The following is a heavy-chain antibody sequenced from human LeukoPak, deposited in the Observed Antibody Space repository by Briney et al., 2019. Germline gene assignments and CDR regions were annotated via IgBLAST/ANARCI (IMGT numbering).Heavy chain of an antibody. Sequence: PSETLSLTCAVSGASISSSNWWSWARQPPGRGLECIGEIFHAGTTNYNPSLQSRVTISVDNSRNQFSLKLTSATAADTAVYYCMRTYCSNISCFYFDYWGQGTLVTVSS. J-gene: IGHJ4*02. D-gene: IGHD2-2*01. CDR3: MRTYCSNISCFYFDY. CDR2: IFHAGTT. CDR1: GASISSSNW. V-gene: IGHV4-4*02.